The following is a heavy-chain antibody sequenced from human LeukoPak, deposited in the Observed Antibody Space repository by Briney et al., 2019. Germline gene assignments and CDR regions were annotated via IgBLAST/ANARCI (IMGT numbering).Heavy chain of an antibody. Sequence: PSETLSLTCTVSGGSISSYYWSWIRQPAGKGLEWIGRIYTSGSTNYNPSLKSRVTMSVDTSKSQFSLKLSSVTAADTAVYYCAREADYDSSGYYLDYFDYWGQGTLVTVSS. CDR1: GGSISSYY. J-gene: IGHJ4*02. V-gene: IGHV4-4*07. CDR3: AREADYDSSGYYLDYFDY. D-gene: IGHD3-22*01. CDR2: IYTSGST.